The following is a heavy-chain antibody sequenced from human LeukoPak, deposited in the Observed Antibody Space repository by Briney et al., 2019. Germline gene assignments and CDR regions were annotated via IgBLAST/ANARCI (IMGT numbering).Heavy chain of an antibody. Sequence: PGGSLRLSCAASGFTLSSYGMHWVRQAPGKGLEWEAVIWTDGTTNYYADSVKGRFTISRDDSSNRLYLQMISLRAEDTAVYYCAKDRPPSGPMADWGQGTLVTVSS. V-gene: IGHV3-33*06. CDR2: IWTDGTTN. D-gene: IGHD6-19*01. J-gene: IGHJ4*02. CDR1: GFTLSSYG. CDR3: AKDRPPSGPMAD.